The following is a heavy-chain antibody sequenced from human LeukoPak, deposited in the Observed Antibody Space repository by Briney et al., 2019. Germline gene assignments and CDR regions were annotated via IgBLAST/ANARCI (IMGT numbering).Heavy chain of an antibody. J-gene: IGHJ5*02. CDR3: ARYCSSTSCRQYNWFDP. CDR2: INHSGST. CDR1: GGSISSGGYS. V-gene: IGHV4-34*01. Sequence: PSETLSLTCAVSGGSISSGGYSWSWIRQPPGKGLEWIGEINHSGSTNYNPSLKSRVTISVDTSKNQFSLKLSSVTAADTAVYYCARYCSSTSCRQYNWFDPWGQGTLVTVSS. D-gene: IGHD2-2*01.